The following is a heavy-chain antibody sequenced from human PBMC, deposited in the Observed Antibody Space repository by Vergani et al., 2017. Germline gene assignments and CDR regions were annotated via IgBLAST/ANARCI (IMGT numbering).Heavy chain of an antibody. CDR2: ISGSGGST. J-gene: IGHJ4*02. V-gene: IGHV3-23*04. Sequence: VRLVESGGGVVQPGRSLRLSCAASGFTFSSYAMSWVRQAPGKGLEWVSAISGSGGSTYYADSVKGRFTISRDNSKNTLYLQMNSLRAEDTAVYYCTKGSRGYTGYFFDYWGQGTLATVSS. D-gene: IGHD5-12*01. CDR1: GFTFSSYA. CDR3: TKGSRGYTGYFFDY.